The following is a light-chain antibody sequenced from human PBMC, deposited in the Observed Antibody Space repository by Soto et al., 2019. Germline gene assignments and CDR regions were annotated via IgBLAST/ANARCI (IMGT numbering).Light chain of an antibody. J-gene: IGKJ4*01. CDR1: QDISNY. CDR2: DAS. CDR3: QKCNDALVT. Sequence: DIQMTQSPSSLSASVGDRVTVTCRASQDISNYLAWYQQKPGELPKLLIYDASTLQSGVPSRFSGSGSGTDFTLTISSLQPEDVATYYCQKCNDALVTFGGGTKVDIK. V-gene: IGKV1-27*01.